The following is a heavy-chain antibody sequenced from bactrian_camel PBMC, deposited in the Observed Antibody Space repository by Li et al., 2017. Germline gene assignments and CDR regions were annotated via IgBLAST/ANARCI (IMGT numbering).Heavy chain of an antibody. CDR1: GSTHTTHSQSHF. CDR2: IYFSGLRT. Sequence: QVQLVESGGGSVQAGGSLRLSCRASGSTHTTHSQSHFMGWFRQAPGKEREAVAGIYFSGLRTSYAPSVEGRATISRVNAKNTMTLQMSSVISEDTAMYYCAADEPCNLSIVTFRTPTRLAFRQFVFWGQGTQVTVS. J-gene: IGHJ6*01. CDR3: AADEPCNLSIVTFRTPTRLAFRQFVF. V-gene: IGHV3-3*01.